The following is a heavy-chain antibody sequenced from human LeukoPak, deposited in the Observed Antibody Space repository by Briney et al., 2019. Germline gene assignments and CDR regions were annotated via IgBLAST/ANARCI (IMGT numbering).Heavy chain of an antibody. CDR1: GLTIADFA. V-gene: IGHV3-43*02. Sequence: GGSLRLSCVASGLTIADFAVHWVRQAPGKGLEWVSLISGDGVSTFYADSVKGRFSISRDNSKNSLYLEMNSLRTEDAAMYYCAKESGKFDYWGQGTLVAVSS. CDR2: ISGDGVST. J-gene: IGHJ4*02. CDR3: AKESGKFDY.